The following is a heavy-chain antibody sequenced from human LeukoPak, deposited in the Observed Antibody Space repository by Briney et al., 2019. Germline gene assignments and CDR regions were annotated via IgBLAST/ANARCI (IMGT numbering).Heavy chain of an antibody. Sequence: GASVKVSCKASGYTFTSYGISWVRQAPGQGLECMGWISAYNGITNYGEKLQGRVSMTTDTSTTTAYMELRSLRSDDTAVYYCARVAARQLNEAFDIWGQGTMVTVSP. J-gene: IGHJ3*02. D-gene: IGHD6-6*01. CDR3: ARVAARQLNEAFDI. CDR2: ISAYNGIT. V-gene: IGHV1-18*01. CDR1: GYTFTSYG.